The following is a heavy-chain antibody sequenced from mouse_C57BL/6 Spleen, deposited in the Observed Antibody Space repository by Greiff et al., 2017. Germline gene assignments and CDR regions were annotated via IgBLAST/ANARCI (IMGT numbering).Heavy chain of an antibody. J-gene: IGHJ4*01. CDR1: GFTFSSYG. CDR2: ISSGGSYT. V-gene: IGHV5-6*01. D-gene: IGHD2-5*01. CDR3: ARQGYSNYVGYYAMDY. Sequence: EVKLQESGGDLVKPGGSLKLSCAASGFTFSSYGMSWVRQTPDKRLEWVATISSGGSYTYYPDSVKGRFTISRDNAKNTLYLQMSSLKSEDTAMYYCARQGYSNYVGYYAMDYWGQGTSVTVSS.